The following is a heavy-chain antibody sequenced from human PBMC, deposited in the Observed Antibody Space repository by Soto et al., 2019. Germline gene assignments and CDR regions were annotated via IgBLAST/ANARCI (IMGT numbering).Heavy chain of an antibody. V-gene: IGHV3-30-3*01. J-gene: IGHJ6*02. CDR3: ARDMGSSGFYGMDV. Sequence: GGSLRLSCAASGFTFSSYAMHWVRQAPGKGLEWVAVISYDGSNKYYADSVKGRFTISRDNSKNTLYLQMNSLRAEDTAVDYCARDMGSSGFYGMDVWGQGTTVTVSS. CDR1: GFTFSSYA. CDR2: ISYDGSNK. D-gene: IGHD6-19*01.